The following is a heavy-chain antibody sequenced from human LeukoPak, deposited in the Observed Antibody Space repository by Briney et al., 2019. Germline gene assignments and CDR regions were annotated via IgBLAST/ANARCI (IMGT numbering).Heavy chain of an antibody. J-gene: IGHJ6*03. D-gene: IGHD5-18*01. CDR1: GFTFSSYW. CDR2: IKQDGSGK. Sequence: PGGSLRLSCAASGFTFSSYWMSWVRQAPGKGLEWVANIKQDGSGKYYVDSVKGRFTISRDDAKNSLYLQMNSLRAEDTAVYYCAREGHTAMVTPTTTGYMDVWGKGTTVTISS. CDR3: AREGHTAMVTPTTTGYMDV. V-gene: IGHV3-7*01.